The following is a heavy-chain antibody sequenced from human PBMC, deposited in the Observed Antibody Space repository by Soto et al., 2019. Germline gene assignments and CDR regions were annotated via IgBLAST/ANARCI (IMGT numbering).Heavy chain of an antibody. CDR1: GFTFDTYW. CDR2: INSDGTIS. J-gene: IGHJ6*02. V-gene: IGHV3-74*01. Sequence: PGGSLRLSCAASGFTFDTYWMNWVRQAPGKGPEWLSGINSDGTISSYADSVRGRFTISRDNAKNSLYLQMNSLRAGDAAVYYCAREHGSSSGSGYYGLDVWGQGTTVTVSS. D-gene: IGHD6-6*01. CDR3: AREHGSSSGSGYYGLDV.